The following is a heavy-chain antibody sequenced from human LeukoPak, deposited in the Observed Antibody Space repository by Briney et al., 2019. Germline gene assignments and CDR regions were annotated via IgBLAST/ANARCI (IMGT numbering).Heavy chain of an antibody. Sequence: GGSLRLSCAASGFTVSSNYMSWVRPAPGRGLEGVSVTYSGGSTYYADSVKGRFTISRDNSKNTLYLQMTSLRAEDTAVYYCARTRSYYYYGMDVWGQGTTVTVSS. CDR2: TYSGGST. D-gene: IGHD5-24*01. CDR3: ARTRSYYYYGMDV. V-gene: IGHV3-66*01. CDR1: GFTVSSNY. J-gene: IGHJ6*02.